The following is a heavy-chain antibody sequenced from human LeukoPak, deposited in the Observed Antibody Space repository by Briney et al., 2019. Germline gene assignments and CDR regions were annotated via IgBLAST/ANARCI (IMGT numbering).Heavy chain of an antibody. CDR2: INHSGST. Sequence: SETLSLTCAVYGGSFSGYCWSWIRQPPGKGLEWIGEINHSGSTNYNPSLKSRVTISVDTSKNQFSLKLSSVTAADTAVYYCARYKGSSWSYGPYNWFDPWGQGTLVTVSS. CDR3: ARYKGSSWSYGPYNWFDP. CDR1: GGSFSGYC. J-gene: IGHJ5*02. D-gene: IGHD6-13*01. V-gene: IGHV4-34*01.